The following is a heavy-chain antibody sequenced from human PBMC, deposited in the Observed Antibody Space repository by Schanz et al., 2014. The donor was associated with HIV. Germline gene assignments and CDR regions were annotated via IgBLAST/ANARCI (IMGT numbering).Heavy chain of an antibody. J-gene: IGHJ4*02. CDR3: ARVLTLYNTSPLFY. V-gene: IGHV3-30-3*01. CDR1: GLTFSSSI. CDR2: MSHDGFSK. Sequence: QVQLVESGGGVVQPGRSLRLSCTASGLTFSSSIMHWVRQAPGKGLEWVAGMSHDGFSKYFADSVKGRFTISRDNSKNTLYLHMNSLRAEDTAVYYCARVLTLYNTSPLFYWGQGTLVTVSS. D-gene: IGHD1-20*01.